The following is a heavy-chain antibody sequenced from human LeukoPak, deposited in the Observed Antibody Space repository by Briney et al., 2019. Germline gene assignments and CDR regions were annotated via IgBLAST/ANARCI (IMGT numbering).Heavy chain of an antibody. CDR3: ATSAGGTYDSSAYYAY. CDR2: ISAYNGNT. D-gene: IGHD3-22*01. V-gene: IGHV1-18*01. J-gene: IGHJ4*02. CDR1: GYTFTSYG. Sequence: ASVKVSCKASGYTFTSYGINWVRQAPGQGLEWMGWISAYNGNTNYAQKLQGRVTMTADTSTSTAYMELRSLRSDDTAVYFCATSAGGTYDSSAYYAYWGQGTLVTVSS.